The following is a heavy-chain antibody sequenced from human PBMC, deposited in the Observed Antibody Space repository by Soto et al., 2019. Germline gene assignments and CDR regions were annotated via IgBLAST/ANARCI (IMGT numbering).Heavy chain of an antibody. CDR2: IYYSGST. D-gene: IGHD3-3*01. CDR3: ARHAHVLRFLEWLQENWFDP. Sequence: PSETLSLTCTVSGGSISSSSYYWGWIRQPPGKGLEWIGSIYYSGSTYYDPSLKSRVTISVDTSKNQFSLKLSSATAADTAVYYCARHAHVLRFLEWLQENWFDPWGQGTLVTVSS. J-gene: IGHJ5*02. V-gene: IGHV4-39*01. CDR1: GGSISSSSYY.